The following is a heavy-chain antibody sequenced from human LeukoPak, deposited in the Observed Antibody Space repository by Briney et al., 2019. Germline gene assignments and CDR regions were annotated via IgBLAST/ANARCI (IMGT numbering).Heavy chain of an antibody. J-gene: IGHJ5*02. D-gene: IGHD3-22*01. CDR2: ISAYNGNT. CDR1: GYTFTSYG. CDR3: ARNTDSSGPSLNIWFDP. Sequence: ASVKVSCKASGYTFTSYGISWVRQAPGQGLEWMGWISAYNGNTNYAQKLQGRVTMTTDTSTSTAYMELRSLRSDDTAVYYCARNTDSSGPSLNIWFDPWGQGTLVTVSS. V-gene: IGHV1-18*01.